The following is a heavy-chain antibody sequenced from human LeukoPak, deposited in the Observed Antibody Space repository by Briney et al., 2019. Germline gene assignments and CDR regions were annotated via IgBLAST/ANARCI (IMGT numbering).Heavy chain of an antibody. J-gene: IGHJ4*02. CDR1: DGSISSYY. Sequence: SETLSLTCSVSDGSISSYYWSWIPQPPGKGLEWIGYIHSSGSTHYNPSLKSRVTTSLDTSKNQFSLKVNSVTAADTAVYYCARLGSYSDHWGQGTLVTVSS. V-gene: IGHV4-4*09. D-gene: IGHD1-26*01. CDR3: ARLGSYSDH. CDR2: IHSSGST.